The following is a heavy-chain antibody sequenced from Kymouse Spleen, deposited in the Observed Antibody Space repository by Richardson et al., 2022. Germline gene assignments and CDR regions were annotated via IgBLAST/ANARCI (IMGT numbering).Heavy chain of an antibody. D-gene: IGHD6-19*01. CDR1: GGSFSGYY. CDR2: INHSGST. V-gene: IGHV4-34*01. CDR3: ARKELAVAGTGGYGMDV. J-gene: IGHJ6*02. Sequence: QVQLQQWGAGLLKPSETLSLTCAVYGGSFSGYYWSWIRQPPGKGLEWIGEINHSGSTNYNPSLKSRVTISVDTSKNQFSLKLSSVTAADTAVYYCARKELAVAGTGGYGMDVWGQGTTVTVSS.